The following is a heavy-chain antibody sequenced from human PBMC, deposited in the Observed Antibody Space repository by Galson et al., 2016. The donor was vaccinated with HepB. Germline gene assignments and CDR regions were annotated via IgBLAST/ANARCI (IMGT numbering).Heavy chain of an antibody. J-gene: IGHJ3*02. CDR2: IYHSGTT. Sequence: SETLSLTCAVSGGPISTFNWWAWVRQPPGKGLEWIGEIYHSGTTNYNPSLKSRVTISVDKSENQFSLNVNSVTAADTAFYYCARTKPRSAFDIWGHGTMVTVSS. V-gene: IGHV4-4*02. CDR3: ARTKPRSAFDI. CDR1: GGPISTFNW. D-gene: IGHD1-14*01.